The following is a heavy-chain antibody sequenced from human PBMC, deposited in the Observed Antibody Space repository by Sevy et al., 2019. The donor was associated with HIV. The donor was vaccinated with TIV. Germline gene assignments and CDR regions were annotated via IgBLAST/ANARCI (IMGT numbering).Heavy chain of an antibody. CDR2: VHHGGST. CDR3: ARDSSNYYDSGSHYKTNVAGSAWFDP. J-gene: IGHJ5*02. V-gene: IGHV4-38-2*02. Sequence: SETLSLTRTVSGYSINRNTYWGWIRQPPGKGLEWLGSVHHGGSTYYNPSLKSRVTISTDTSKNHFSLKLNSVTAADAAVYFCARDSSNYYDSGSHYKTNVAGSAWFDPWGQGTLVTVSS. CDR1: GYSINRNTY. D-gene: IGHD3-10*01.